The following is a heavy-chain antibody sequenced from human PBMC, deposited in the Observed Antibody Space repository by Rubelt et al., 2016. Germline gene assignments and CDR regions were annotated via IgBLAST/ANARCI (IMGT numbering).Heavy chain of an antibody. D-gene: IGHD5-24*01. J-gene: IGHJ2*01. CDR3: ARNAEGYDL. V-gene: IGHV3-74*01. CDR2: IKTDGSYT. Sequence: GGLVQPGGSLRLSCAASGFTFSTYWMHWVRQAPGNGLLCVSEIKTDGSYTGYADSVKGRFTISRDNAKNTLYLQMNSLRAEDTGVYYCARNAEGYDLWGRGTLVTVSS. CDR1: GFTFSTYW.